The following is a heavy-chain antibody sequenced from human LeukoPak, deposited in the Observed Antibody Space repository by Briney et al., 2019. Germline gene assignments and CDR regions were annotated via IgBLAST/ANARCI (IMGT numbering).Heavy chain of an antibody. J-gene: IGHJ3*02. CDR2: IYTSGST. Sequence: PSETLSLTCTVSGGSISTYYWNWIRQPAGKGLEWIGRIYTSGSTNYNPSLKSRVTMSVDTSKNQFSLKLSSVTAADTAVYYCARTVAVAGTGAFDIWGQGTMVTVSS. D-gene: IGHD6-19*01. CDR1: GGSISTYY. V-gene: IGHV4-4*07. CDR3: ARTVAVAGTGAFDI.